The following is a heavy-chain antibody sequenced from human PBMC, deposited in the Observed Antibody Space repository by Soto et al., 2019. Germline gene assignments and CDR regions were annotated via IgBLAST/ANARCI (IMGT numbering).Heavy chain of an antibody. CDR3: ARDRAAAGPLEDGMDV. D-gene: IGHD6-13*01. J-gene: IGHJ6*02. CDR1: GYTFTGYY. V-gene: IGHV1-2*04. CDR2: INPNSGGT. Sequence: GASVKVSCKASGYTFTGYYVHWVRQAPGQGLEWMGWINPNSGGTNYAQKFQGWVTMTRDTSISTAYMELSRLRSDDAAVYYCARDRAAAGPLEDGMDVWGQGTTVTVSS.